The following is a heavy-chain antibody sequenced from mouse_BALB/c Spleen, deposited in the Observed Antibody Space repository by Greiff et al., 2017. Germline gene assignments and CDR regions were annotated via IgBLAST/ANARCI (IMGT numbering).Heavy chain of an antibody. V-gene: IGHV5-6-5*01. J-gene: IGHJ3*01. Sequence: EVQVVESGGGLVKPGGSLKLSCAASGFTFSSYAMSWVRQTPEKRLEWVASISSGGSTYYPDSVKGRFTISRDNARNILYLQMSSLRSEDTAMYYCARGGYGNYPFAYWGQGTLVTVSA. CDR1: GFTFSSYA. D-gene: IGHD2-1*01. CDR3: ARGGYGNYPFAY. CDR2: ISSGGST.